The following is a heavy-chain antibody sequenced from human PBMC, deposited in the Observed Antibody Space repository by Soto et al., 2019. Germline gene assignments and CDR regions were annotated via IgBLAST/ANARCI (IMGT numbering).Heavy chain of an antibody. CDR3: ARSIAARRENWFDP. V-gene: IGHV3-21*01. J-gene: IGHJ5*02. Sequence: PGGSLRLSCAASGFTFSSYSMNWVRQAPGKGLEWVSSISSSSSYIYYADSVKGRFTISRDNAKNSLYLQMNSLRAEDTAVYYCARSIAARRENWFDPWGQGTLVTVSS. CDR1: GFTFSSYS. D-gene: IGHD6-6*01. CDR2: ISSSSSYI.